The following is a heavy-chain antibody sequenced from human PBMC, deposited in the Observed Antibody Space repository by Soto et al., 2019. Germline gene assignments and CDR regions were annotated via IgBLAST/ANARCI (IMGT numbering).Heavy chain of an antibody. CDR1: GGSITSRSSY. CDR2: FFSGST. Sequence: QLQLQESGPGLVRPSETLSLTCSVSGGSITSRSSYWAWIRQPPGKGLEWIGTFFSGSTFPNPSLRSRVTISKDTSRNQFSLKLTSVAATDTAMYYCATIRGLAVGGSFNYWGQGALVTVSS. CDR3: ATIRGLAVGGSFNY. V-gene: IGHV4-39*01. J-gene: IGHJ4*02. D-gene: IGHD6-13*01.